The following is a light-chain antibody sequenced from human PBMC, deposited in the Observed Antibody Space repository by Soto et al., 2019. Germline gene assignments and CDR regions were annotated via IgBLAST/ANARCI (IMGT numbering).Light chain of an antibody. CDR2: GNV. J-gene: IGLJ1*01. Sequence: QSVLTQPPSVSGAPGQRVTFSCIGSSSNIGADHYVHWYQQLPGTAPKLLIYGNVNRPSGVPDRFSGSTSGASAALAITGLQAEDEADYYCQSYDSSLGFVFGTGTKLTVL. CDR1: SSNIGADHY. V-gene: IGLV1-40*01. CDR3: QSYDSSLGFV.